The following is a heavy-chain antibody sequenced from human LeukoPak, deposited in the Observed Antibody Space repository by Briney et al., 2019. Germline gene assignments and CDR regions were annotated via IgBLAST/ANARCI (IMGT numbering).Heavy chain of an antibody. Sequence: SVKVSCKASGCTFSSYAISWVRQAPGQGLEWMGRISAIHGIANYAQKFQGRVTMTADKTTSTAYMELSSLRSEDTAVYYCARSADIEVVPAAPDDAFDIWGQGTMVTVSS. CDR1: GCTFSSYA. D-gene: IGHD2-2*01. CDR2: ISAIHGIA. V-gene: IGHV1-69*04. J-gene: IGHJ3*02. CDR3: ARSADIEVVPAAPDDAFDI.